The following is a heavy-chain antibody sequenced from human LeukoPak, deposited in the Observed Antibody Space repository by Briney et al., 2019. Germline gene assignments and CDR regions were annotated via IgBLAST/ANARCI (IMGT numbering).Heavy chain of an antibody. Sequence: PGGSLRLSCAASGFTVSSNYMSWVRQAPGKGLEWVSVIYSGGSTYYADSVKGRFTISRGNSKNTLYLQMNSLRAEDTAVYYCARDGSNYYGSGSPNYYYGMDVWGQGTTVTVSS. D-gene: IGHD3-10*01. V-gene: IGHV3-53*01. CDR3: ARDGSNYYGSGSPNYYYGMDV. J-gene: IGHJ6*02. CDR1: GFTVSSNY. CDR2: IYSGGST.